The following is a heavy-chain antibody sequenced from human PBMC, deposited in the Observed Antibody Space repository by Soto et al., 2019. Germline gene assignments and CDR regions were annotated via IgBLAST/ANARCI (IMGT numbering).Heavy chain of an antibody. CDR3: AKSRYDFWSGYYSGEGDDP. CDR1: GFTFSSYG. D-gene: IGHD3-3*01. V-gene: IGHV3-30*18. Sequence: VGSLRLSCAASGFTFSSYGMHWVRQAPGKGLEWVAVISYDGSNKYYADSVKGRFTVSRDNSKNTLYLQMNSLRAEDTAVYYCAKSRYDFWSGYYSGEGDDPWGQGTLVTVSS. J-gene: IGHJ5*02. CDR2: ISYDGSNK.